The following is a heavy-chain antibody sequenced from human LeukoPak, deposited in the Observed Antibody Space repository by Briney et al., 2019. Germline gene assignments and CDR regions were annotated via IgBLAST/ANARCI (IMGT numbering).Heavy chain of an antibody. CDR1: GGTFSSYA. V-gene: IGHV1-69*01. D-gene: IGHD3-16*01. Sequence: SVKVSCKASGGTFSSYAISWVRQAPGQGLEWMGGIIPIFGTANYAQKFQGRVTITADESTSTAYMELSSLRSEDTAVYYCARGVDYGRPGRFQHWGQGTLVTVSS. J-gene: IGHJ1*01. CDR3: ARGVDYGRPGRFQH. CDR2: IIPIFGTA.